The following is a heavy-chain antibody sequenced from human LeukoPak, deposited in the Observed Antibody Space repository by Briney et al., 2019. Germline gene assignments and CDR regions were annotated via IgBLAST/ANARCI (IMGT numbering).Heavy chain of an antibody. J-gene: IGHJ6*03. Sequence: SETLSLTCTVSSGSISSSSYYWGWIRQPPGKGLEWIGSIYYSGSTYYNPSLKSRVTISVDTSKNQFSLKLSSVTAADTAVYYCARLATVRYYYYYMDVWGKGTTVTVSS. CDR1: SGSISSSSYY. V-gene: IGHV4-39*07. D-gene: IGHD5-24*01. CDR3: ARLATVRYYYYYMDV. CDR2: IYYSGST.